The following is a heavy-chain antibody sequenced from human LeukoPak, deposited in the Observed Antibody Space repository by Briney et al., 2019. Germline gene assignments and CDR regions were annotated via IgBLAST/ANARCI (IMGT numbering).Heavy chain of an antibody. D-gene: IGHD2-15*01. Sequence: GGSLRLSCAASGFTFSSYAMHWVRQAPGKGLEWVAVISYDGSNKYYADSVKGRFTISRDNSKNTLYLQMNSLRAEDTAVYYCAKAGRDIVVVVAATDYYYYMDVWGKGTTVTISS. V-gene: IGHV3-30*04. CDR1: GFTFSSYA. CDR2: ISYDGSNK. J-gene: IGHJ6*03. CDR3: AKAGRDIVVVVAATDYYYYMDV.